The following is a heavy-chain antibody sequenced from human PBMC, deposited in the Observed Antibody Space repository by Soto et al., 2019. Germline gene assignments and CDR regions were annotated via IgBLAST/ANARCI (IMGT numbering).Heavy chain of an antibody. D-gene: IGHD2-15*01. Sequence: ASVKVSCKASGYTFTSYGINWVRQAPGQGLEWMGWISGYNGHTKFAQKLQGRLTMTTDTSTSTAYMELRSLRSDDTAVYYCARDLIGEVVVADVPRGYWGQGTLVTVSS. J-gene: IGHJ4*02. V-gene: IGHV1-18*01. CDR3: ARDLIGEVVVADVPRGY. CDR2: ISGYNGHT. CDR1: GYTFTSYG.